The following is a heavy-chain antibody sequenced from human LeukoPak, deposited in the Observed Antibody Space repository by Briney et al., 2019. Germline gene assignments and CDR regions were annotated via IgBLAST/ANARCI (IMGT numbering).Heavy chain of an antibody. Sequence: SVKVSCKASGFTFTSSAMQWVRQARGQRLEWIGWIVVGSGNTNYAQKFQERVTITRDMSTSTAYMELSSLRSEDTAVYYCTAGGAIFSTQYYYYGMDVWGQGTTVTVSS. D-gene: IGHD3-3*01. CDR3: TAGGAIFSTQYYYYGMDV. CDR1: GFTFTSSA. CDR2: IVVGSGNT. J-gene: IGHJ6*02. V-gene: IGHV1-58*02.